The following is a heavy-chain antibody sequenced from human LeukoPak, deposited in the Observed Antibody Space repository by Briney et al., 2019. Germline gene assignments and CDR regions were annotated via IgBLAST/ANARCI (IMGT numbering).Heavy chain of an antibody. CDR1: GYTFTSYD. Sequence: ASVKVSCKASGYTFTSYDINWVRQATGQGLEWMGWMNPNSGNTGYAQKFQGRVTITRNTSISTAYMELSSLRSEDTAVYYCARGERYCTNGVCYRHAFDIWGQGTMVTVSS. CDR2: MNPNSGNT. D-gene: IGHD2-8*01. J-gene: IGHJ3*02. V-gene: IGHV1-8*03. CDR3: ARGERYCTNGVCYRHAFDI.